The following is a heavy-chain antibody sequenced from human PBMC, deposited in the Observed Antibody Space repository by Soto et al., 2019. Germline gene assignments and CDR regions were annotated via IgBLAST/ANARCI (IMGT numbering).Heavy chain of an antibody. D-gene: IGHD3-10*01. CDR1: GFTFSNYA. CDR2: IATNGGSS. CDR3: ARGSLVLWIGDVVPSHYGLDV. V-gene: IGHV3-64*01. Sequence: EVQLVESGGGFVQPGGSLRLSCVASGFTFSNYAMYWVRQTPGKGLECVSVIATNGGSSFYVNSVKGRFTTSRDNSKNTLYLQMGSLRHEDMAVYYCARGSLVLWIGDVVPSHYGLDVWGQGTTVTVSS. J-gene: IGHJ6*02.